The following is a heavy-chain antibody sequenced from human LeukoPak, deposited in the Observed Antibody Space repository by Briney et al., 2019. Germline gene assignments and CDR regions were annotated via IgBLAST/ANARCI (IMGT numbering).Heavy chain of an antibody. V-gene: IGHV3-30*04. J-gene: IGHJ4*02. CDR1: GFTFSGYA. D-gene: IGHD2-8*02. Sequence: GGSLRLSCAASGFTFSGYAMHWVRQAPGKGLEWVAVISYDGSNKFYVDSVRGRFTISRDNSMNTLYLQLNSLRAEDTAVYFCARDYTGCPDYWGQGTLVTVSS. CDR2: ISYDGSNK. CDR3: ARDYTGCPDY.